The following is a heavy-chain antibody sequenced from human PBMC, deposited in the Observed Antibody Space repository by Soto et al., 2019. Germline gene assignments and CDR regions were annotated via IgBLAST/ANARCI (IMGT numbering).Heavy chain of an antibody. D-gene: IGHD3-22*01. CDR1: GGSISSNNYY. V-gene: IGHV4-39*01. CDR2: IYYSGST. Sequence: SETLSLTCSVSGGSISSNNYYLGWIRQPPGKALGWVGSIYYSGSTYYNPSLKSRVTISVDTSKNQFSLKLSSVTAADTAVYYCARQGITMLVVVVTDNWFVPCGEGTLVTVS. J-gene: IGHJ5*02. CDR3: ARQGITMLVVVVTDNWFVP.